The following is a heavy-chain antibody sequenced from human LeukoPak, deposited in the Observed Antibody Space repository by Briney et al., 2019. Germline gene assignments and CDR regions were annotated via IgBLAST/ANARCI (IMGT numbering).Heavy chain of an antibody. CDR3: ARGADSGYSSDN. J-gene: IGHJ4*02. CDR1: GFTFSSYS. V-gene: IGHV3-21*01. D-gene: IGHD3-9*01. Sequence: GGSLRLSCAASGFTFSSYSMNWVRQAPGKGLEWVSSISSSSSYIYYADSVKGRFTISRDNAKNSLYLQMNSLRAEDTAVYYCARGADSGYSSDNWGQGTLVTVSS. CDR2: ISSSSSYI.